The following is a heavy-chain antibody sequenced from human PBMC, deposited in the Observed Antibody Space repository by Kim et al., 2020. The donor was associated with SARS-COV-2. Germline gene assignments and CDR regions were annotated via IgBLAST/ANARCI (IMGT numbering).Heavy chain of an antibody. Sequence: SETLSLTCAVYGGSFSGYYWSWIRQPPGKGLEWIGEINHSGSTNYNPSLKSRVTISVDTSKNQFSLKLSSVTAADTAVYYCARGINSPEHYDFWSGYYTGPWFGYWGQGTLVTVSS. J-gene: IGHJ4*02. CDR2: INHSGST. V-gene: IGHV4-34*01. CDR1: GGSFSGYY. D-gene: IGHD3-3*01. CDR3: ARGINSPEHYDFWSGYYTGPWFGY.